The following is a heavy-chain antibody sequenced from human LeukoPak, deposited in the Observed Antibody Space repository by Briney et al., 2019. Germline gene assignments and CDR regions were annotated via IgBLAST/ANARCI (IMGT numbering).Heavy chain of an antibody. D-gene: IGHD3-22*01. J-gene: IGHJ4*02. V-gene: IGHV3-23*01. CDR1: GFTFSSYA. CDR3: AKDRGWLPHDY. Sequence: PGGSLRLSCAASGFTFSSYAMSWVRQAPGKGLEWVSVISGSGGSTYYADSVKGRFTISRDNSRHTVYLQRNSLRAEDTAVYYCAKDRGWLPHDYWGQGTLVTVCS. CDR2: ISGSGGST.